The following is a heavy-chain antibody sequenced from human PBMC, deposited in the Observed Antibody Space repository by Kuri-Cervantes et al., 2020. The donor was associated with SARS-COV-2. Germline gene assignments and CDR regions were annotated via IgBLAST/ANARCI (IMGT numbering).Heavy chain of an antibody. V-gene: IGHV3-23*01. Sequence: ETLSLTCAASGFSFSSYAMSWVRQAPGKGLEWVSVISGSGTGAYYADSVKGRFTISRDNSKNTLYLQMNSLRAEDTAVYFCAKDPTATTEYYYAMDVWGQGTTVPSP. CDR2: ISGSGTGA. CDR1: GFSFSSYA. J-gene: IGHJ6*02. CDR3: AKDPTATTEYYYAMDV. D-gene: IGHD1-7*01.